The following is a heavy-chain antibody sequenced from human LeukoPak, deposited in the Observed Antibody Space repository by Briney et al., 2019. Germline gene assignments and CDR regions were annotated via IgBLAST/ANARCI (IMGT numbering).Heavy chain of an antibody. D-gene: IGHD2-2*01. Sequence: SETLSLTCTVSGGSISSYYWSWIRQPPGKGLEWIGYIYYSGSTNYNPSLKSRVTISVDTSKNQFSLKLSSVTAADTAVYYCASEQEVPAAAWRDAFDIWGQGTMVTVSS. CDR1: GGSISSYY. CDR3: ASEQEVPAAAWRDAFDI. CDR2: IYYSGST. J-gene: IGHJ3*02. V-gene: IGHV4-59*01.